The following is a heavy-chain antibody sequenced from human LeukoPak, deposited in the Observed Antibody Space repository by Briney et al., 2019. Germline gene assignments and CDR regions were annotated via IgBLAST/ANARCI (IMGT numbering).Heavy chain of an antibody. V-gene: IGHV3-30*04. CDR1: GFTFSSYA. D-gene: IGHD3-9*01. Sequence: GGSLRLSCAASGFTFSSYAMHRVRQAPGKGLEWVAVISYDGSNKYYADSVKGRFTISRDNSKNTLYLQMNSLRAEDTAVYYCARDSALRYFDWLLTYGMDVWGQGTTVTVSS. CDR2: ISYDGSNK. J-gene: IGHJ6*02. CDR3: ARDSALRYFDWLLTYGMDV.